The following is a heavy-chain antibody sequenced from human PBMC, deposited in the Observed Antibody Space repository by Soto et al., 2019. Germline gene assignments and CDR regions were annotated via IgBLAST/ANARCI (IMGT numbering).Heavy chain of an antibody. CDR2: ISYDGSNK. D-gene: IGHD6-19*01. CDR1: GFTFISYG. CDR3: AKTGSGWYFDY. J-gene: IGHJ4*02. Sequence: PVGSLRLSCAASGFTFISYGMHWVRQAPGKGLEWVALISYDGSNKYYTDSVKGRFTISRDNSKNTLYLQMNSLRAEDTAVYYCAKTGSGWYFDYWGQGTLVTVSS. V-gene: IGHV3-30*18.